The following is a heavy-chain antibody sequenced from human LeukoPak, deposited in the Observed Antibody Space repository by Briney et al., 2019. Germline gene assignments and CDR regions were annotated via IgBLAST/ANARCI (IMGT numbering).Heavy chain of an antibody. Sequence: SETLSLTCTVSGGSISSGGYYWSWIRQPPGKGLEWIGYIYHSGRTYYNPSLKSRVTISVDRSKNQFSLKLSSVTAADTAVYYCAKEPRWEQLHSFDIWGQGTTVTVSS. CDR1: GGSISSGGYY. J-gene: IGHJ3*02. D-gene: IGHD1/OR15-1a*01. CDR2: IYHSGRT. CDR3: AKEPRWEQLHSFDI. V-gene: IGHV4-30-2*01.